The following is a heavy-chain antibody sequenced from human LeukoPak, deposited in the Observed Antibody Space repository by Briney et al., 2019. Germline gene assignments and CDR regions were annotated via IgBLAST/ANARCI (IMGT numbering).Heavy chain of an antibody. CDR2: IYYSGST. CDR1: GGSISSHY. J-gene: IGHJ3*02. CDR3: ARDGIIANGLDI. D-gene: IGHD2-21*01. Sequence: SETLSLTCTVSGGSISSHYWSWIRQPPEKGLEWIGHIYYSGSTTYNPSLKSRVTMSVDTSKNQFSLKLSSVTAADTAVYFCARDGIIANGLDIWGQGTLVTVSS. V-gene: IGHV4-59*11.